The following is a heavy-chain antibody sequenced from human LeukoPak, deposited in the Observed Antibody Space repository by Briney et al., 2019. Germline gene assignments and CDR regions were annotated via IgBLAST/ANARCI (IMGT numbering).Heavy chain of an antibody. CDR1: GFTFGGFG. J-gene: IGHJ4*02. CDR2: IWYDGSNK. CDR3: AKLPGRAADY. V-gene: IGHV3-33*06. Sequence: GKSLRLSCAASGFTFGGFGMHWVRQAPGKGLEWVAVIWYDGSNKYYADSVKGRFTISRDNPKNTLYVQMNSLRAEDTAVYYCAKLPGRAADYWGQGTLVTVSS.